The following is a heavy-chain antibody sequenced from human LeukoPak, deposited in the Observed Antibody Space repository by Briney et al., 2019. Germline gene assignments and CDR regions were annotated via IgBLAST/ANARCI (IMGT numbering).Heavy chain of an antibody. CDR2: IYSGGST. J-gene: IGHJ6*03. CDR3: ARGGVRGGNIYYYYYYYMDV. D-gene: IGHD4-23*01. CDR1: GFTVSSNY. V-gene: IGHV3-66*02. Sequence: GGSLRLSCAASGFTVSSNYMSWVRQAPGKGLEWVAVIYSGGSTYYADSVKGRFTISRDNSKNTLYLQMNSLRAEDTAVYYCARGGVRGGNIYYYYYYYMDVWGKGTTVTVSS.